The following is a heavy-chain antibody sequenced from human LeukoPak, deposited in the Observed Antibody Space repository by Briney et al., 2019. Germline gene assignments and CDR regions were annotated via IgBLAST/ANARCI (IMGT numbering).Heavy chain of an antibody. CDR1: GFTFSDYY. CDR2: ISSSGSTI. J-gene: IGHJ6*03. V-gene: IGHV3-11*01. Sequence: GGSLRLSCAASGFTFSDYYMSWIRQAPGKGLEWVSYISSSGSTIYYADSVKGRFTISRDNAKNSLYLQMNSLRAEDTAVYYCARAVDGSGDSYYYYYMDVWGKGTTVTISS. CDR3: ARAVDGSGDSYYYYYMDV. D-gene: IGHD3-10*01.